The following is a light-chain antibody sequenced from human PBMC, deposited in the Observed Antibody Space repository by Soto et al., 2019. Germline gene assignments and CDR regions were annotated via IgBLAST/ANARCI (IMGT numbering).Light chain of an antibody. Sequence: QSVLTQPPSVSGAPGQRVTIPCTGTSSNIGAGFDVHWYQHLPGTAPKLLIYGNNHRPSGVPDRFSGSKSGTSASLAITGLQAEDEADYYCETWDSNTLYVFGTGTKLTVL. J-gene: IGLJ1*01. CDR2: GNN. CDR1: SSNIGAGFD. V-gene: IGLV1-40*01. CDR3: ETWDSNTLYV.